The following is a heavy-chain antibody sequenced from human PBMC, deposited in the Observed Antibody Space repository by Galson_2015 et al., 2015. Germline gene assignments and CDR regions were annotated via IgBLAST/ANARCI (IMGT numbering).Heavy chain of an antibody. J-gene: IGHJ6*02. V-gene: IGHV3-23*01. D-gene: IGHD3-10*01. CDR2: ISGSGGTT. CDR3: AKDLNKGSGTYSSYHSGVDV. Sequence: SLRLSCAASGFIFTSYGMSWVRQAPGKGLEWISAISGSGGTTYYADFVKGRFTISRDKSKSMLYLQMSNLRAEDTAEYYCAKDLNKGSGTYSSYHSGVDVWGQGTTVTVSS. CDR1: GFIFTSYG.